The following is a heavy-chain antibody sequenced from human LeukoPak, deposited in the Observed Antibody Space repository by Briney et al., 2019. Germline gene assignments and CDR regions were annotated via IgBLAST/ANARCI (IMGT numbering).Heavy chain of an antibody. Sequence: GASVKVSCKASGYTFTDYSIHWVRQAPGQMFEWMGWINTGNGDTKYSQNLQGRVTVTRDTSANTAYMELSRLRSEDTAVYYCASEGAYSSSWYGYWGQGTLVTVSS. CDR3: ASEGAYSSSWYGY. CDR1: GYTFTDYS. J-gene: IGHJ4*02. D-gene: IGHD6-13*01. CDR2: INTGNGDT. V-gene: IGHV1-3*04.